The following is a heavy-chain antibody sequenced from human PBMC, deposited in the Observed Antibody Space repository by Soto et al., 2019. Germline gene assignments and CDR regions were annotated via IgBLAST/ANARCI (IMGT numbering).Heavy chain of an antibody. Sequence: QVQLQESGPGLVKPSQTLSLTCTVYGGSISSGDYYWSWIRQPPGKGLEWIGYIYYSGSTYYNPSLQSRVTTSVDTSKSQFSLKLSSVTAADTAVYYCAGAYRSPANLDYWGQGTLVTVSS. V-gene: IGHV4-30-4*01. CDR1: GGSISSGDYY. J-gene: IGHJ4*02. CDR3: AGAYRSPANLDY. D-gene: IGHD6-19*01. CDR2: IYYSGST.